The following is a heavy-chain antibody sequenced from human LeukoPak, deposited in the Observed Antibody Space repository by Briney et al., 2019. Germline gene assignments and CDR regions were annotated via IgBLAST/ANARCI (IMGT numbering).Heavy chain of an antibody. CDR2: ISTFSSTI. D-gene: IGHD3/OR15-3a*01. V-gene: IGHV3-48*01. Sequence: GGPLRLSCAASGITFSSNGMVWVRQTPEKGLEWISYISTFSSTIKYADSVRGRFTISRDNANNSLYLQMDSLRADDTAVYYCAREVVGLDYWGQGILVTVSS. J-gene: IGHJ4*02. CDR1: GITFSSNG. CDR3: AREVVGLDY.